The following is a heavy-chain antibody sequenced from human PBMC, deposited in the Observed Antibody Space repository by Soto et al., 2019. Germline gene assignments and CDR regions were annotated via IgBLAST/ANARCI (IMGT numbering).Heavy chain of an antibody. V-gene: IGHV6-1*01. CDR1: GDSVSSNSAA. CDR2: TYYRSKWYN. J-gene: IGHJ6*02. Sequence: PSQTLSLTCAISGDSVSSNSAAWNWIRQSPSRGLEWLGRTYYRSKWYNDYAVSVKSRITINPDTSKNQFSLQLNSVTPEDTAVYYCARDRISAAGCAYYYYGMDVWGQGTTVTVSS. CDR3: ARDRISAAGCAYYYYGMDV. D-gene: IGHD6-13*01.